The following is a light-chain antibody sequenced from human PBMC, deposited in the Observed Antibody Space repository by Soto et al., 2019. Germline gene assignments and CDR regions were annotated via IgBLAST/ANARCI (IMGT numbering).Light chain of an antibody. Sequence: DIVLTQSPGTLSLSPGERATLSCRASQSVSNNYLAWYQQKPGQAPRLLIYGASSRATGIPDRFSGSGSGTDFTLTISRLEPEDFAVYYCQQYGSSPLITFGQGNDWRL. CDR3: QQYGSSPLIT. CDR1: QSVSNNY. J-gene: IGKJ5*01. CDR2: GAS. V-gene: IGKV3-20*01.